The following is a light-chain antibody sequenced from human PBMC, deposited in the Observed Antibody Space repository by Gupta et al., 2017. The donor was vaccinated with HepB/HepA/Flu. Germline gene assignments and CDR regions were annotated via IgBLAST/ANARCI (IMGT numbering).Light chain of an antibody. J-gene: IGKJ1*01. CDR3: QQYYNWPPWT. V-gene: IGKV3-15*01. CDR1: LSITSN. Sequence: EIVMTQSPATLSVSPGERATLSCRASLSITSNLTWYQQKPGQSPRLLIYGASTRATGIPARFSGSGSGTEFTLTISSLQSEDFAFYYCQQYYNWPPWTFGQGTKVEIK. CDR2: GAS.